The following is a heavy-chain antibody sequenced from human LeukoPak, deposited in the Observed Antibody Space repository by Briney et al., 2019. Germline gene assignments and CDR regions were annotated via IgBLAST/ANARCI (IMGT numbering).Heavy chain of an antibody. CDR1: GFTFSSYA. Sequence: GGSLRLSCAASGFTFSSYAMSWVRQAPGKGLEWVSAISGSGGSTYYADSVKGRFTISRDNSKNTLYLQMNSLRAEDTAVYYCTSSSPIYGSGSYYQYWGQGTLVTVSS. D-gene: IGHD3-10*01. CDR2: ISGSGGST. J-gene: IGHJ4*02. CDR3: TSSSPIYGSGSYYQY. V-gene: IGHV3-23*01.